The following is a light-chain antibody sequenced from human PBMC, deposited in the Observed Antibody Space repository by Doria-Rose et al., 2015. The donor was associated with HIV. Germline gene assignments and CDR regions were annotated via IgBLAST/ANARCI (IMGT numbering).Light chain of an antibody. Sequence: TQSPESLGMSLGERATLNCKSNQSLLYTSKNYLAWYQQKPGQPAKLLIHCASTRQSGVPARFSGSGSGTDSTLTISSLEAEDVAVYYCQQYYDTPSFGPGTTVDIK. J-gene: IGKJ3*01. CDR1: QSLLYTSKNY. CDR3: QQYYDTPS. V-gene: IGKV4-1*01. CDR2: CAS.